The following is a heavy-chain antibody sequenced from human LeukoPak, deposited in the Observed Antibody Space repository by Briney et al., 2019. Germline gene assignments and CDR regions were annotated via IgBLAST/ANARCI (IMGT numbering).Heavy chain of an antibody. V-gene: IGHV1-2*02. Sequence: ASVKVSCKASGYTFTGYHMHWVRQAPGQGLEWMGWINPNSGGTNYAQKFQGRVTMTRDTSISTAYMELSRLRSDDTAVYYCARGGEPGYGDFLNDFWGQGTLVTVSS. CDR3: ARGGEPGYGDFLNDF. D-gene: IGHD4-17*01. J-gene: IGHJ4*02. CDR2: INPNSGGT. CDR1: GYTFTGYH.